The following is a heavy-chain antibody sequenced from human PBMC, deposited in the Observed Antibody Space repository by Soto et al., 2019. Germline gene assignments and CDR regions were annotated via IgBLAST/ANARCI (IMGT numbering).Heavy chain of an antibody. D-gene: IGHD3-22*01. CDR3: ARDKNDDSSGYYYDY. V-gene: IGHV4-61*01. CDR1: GGSVSSGSYY. CDR2: IYYSGST. Sequence: SETLSLTCTVSGGSVSSGSYYWSWIRQPPGKGLEWIGYIYYSGSTNYNPSLKSRVTISVDTSKNQFSLKLSSVTAADTAVYYCARDKNDDSSGYYYDYWGQGTLVTVSS. J-gene: IGHJ4*02.